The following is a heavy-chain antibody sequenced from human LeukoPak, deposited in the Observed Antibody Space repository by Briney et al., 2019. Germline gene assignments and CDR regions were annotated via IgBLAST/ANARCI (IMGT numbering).Heavy chain of an antibody. CDR2: ISSGSSYI. V-gene: IGHV3-21*01. CDR3: ASIPPRDY. Sequence: GGSLRLSCAASGFTFSSYRMNWVRQAPGKGPEWVSSISSGSSYIYYADSVKGRFTISRDNAKNSLYLQMNSLRAEDTAVHYCASIPPRDYWGQGTLVTVSS. J-gene: IGHJ4*02. CDR1: GFTFSSYR.